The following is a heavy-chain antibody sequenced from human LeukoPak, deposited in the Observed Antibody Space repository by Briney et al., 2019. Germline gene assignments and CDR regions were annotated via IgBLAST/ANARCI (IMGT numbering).Heavy chain of an antibody. CDR2: INPNSGGT. J-gene: IGHJ4*02. D-gene: IGHD1-26*01. CDR1: GYTFTGYY. CDR3: ARVLRPNGWERPYFDY. V-gene: IGHV1-2*02. Sequence: ASVTVSCKASGYTFTGYYMHWVRQAPGQGLEWMGWINPNSGGTNYAQKFQGRGTMTRYTSISTAYMELSRRRSDDTTVYYCARVLRPNGWERPYFDYWGQGTLVTVSS.